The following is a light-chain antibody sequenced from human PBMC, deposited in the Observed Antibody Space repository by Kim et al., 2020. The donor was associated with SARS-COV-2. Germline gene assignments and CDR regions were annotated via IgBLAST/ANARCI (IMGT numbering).Light chain of an antibody. CDR1: NSGSKN. CDR3: QVWDNGGV. J-gene: IGLJ3*02. V-gene: IGLV3-9*01. CDR2: RDI. Sequence: VSVALGQTVRITCGGNNSGSKNVHWYQQKPGQAPVLVIYRDINRPSGISEAFSGSNSGNTATLTISRAQAGDEADYYCQVWDNGGVFGGGTQLTVL.